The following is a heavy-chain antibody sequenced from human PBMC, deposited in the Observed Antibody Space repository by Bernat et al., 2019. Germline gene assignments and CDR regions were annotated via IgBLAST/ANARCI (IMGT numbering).Heavy chain of an antibody. V-gene: IGHV5-51*01. CDR1: GYSFTSYW. D-gene: IGHD3-3*01. CDR2: IYPGDSDT. CDR3: ARHGAYNFWTAGGVDY. J-gene: IGHJ4*02. Sequence: EVQLVQSGAEVKKPGESLKISCQGSGYSFTSYWIGWVRQMPGKGLEWMGIIYPGDSDTTYSPSFQGQVTISAHKSISTAYLQWISLKASDTAMYYCARHGAYNFWTAGGVDYWGQGTLVTVSS.